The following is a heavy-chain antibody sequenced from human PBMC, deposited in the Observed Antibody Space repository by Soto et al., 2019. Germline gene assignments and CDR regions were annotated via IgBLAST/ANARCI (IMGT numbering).Heavy chain of an antibody. CDR3: ARGSYYYDSSGYTRYFDY. CDR1: GGSISSYY. V-gene: IGHV4-59*01. J-gene: IGHJ4*02. CDR2: IYYSGCT. D-gene: IGHD3-22*01. Sequence: QVQLQESGPGLVKPSETLSLTCTVSGGSISSYYWSWIRQPPGKGLEWIGYIYYSGCTNYNPSLKSRVTILVDTSKNQFSLKLSSVTAVDTAVYYCARGSYYYDSSGYTRYFDYWGQGTLVAGSS.